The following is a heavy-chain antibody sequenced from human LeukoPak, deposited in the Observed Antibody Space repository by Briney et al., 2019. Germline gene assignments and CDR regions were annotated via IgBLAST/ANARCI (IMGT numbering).Heavy chain of an antibody. CDR1: GFTFDDYG. D-gene: IGHD5-18*01. J-gene: IGHJ4*02. CDR2: IEKDGSEK. CDR3: ARDLSGVTGYTYGRGIDY. Sequence: GGSLRLSCAASGFTFDDYGMSWVRQAPGKGLEWVANIEKDGSEKYYVDSVKGRFTISRDNAKTSLYLQMNSLRAEDTAVYYCARDLSGVTGYTYGRGIDYWGQGTLVTVSS. V-gene: IGHV3-7*01.